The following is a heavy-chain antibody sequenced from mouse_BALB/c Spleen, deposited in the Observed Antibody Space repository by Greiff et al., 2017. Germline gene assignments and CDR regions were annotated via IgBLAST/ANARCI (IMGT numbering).Heavy chain of an antibody. D-gene: IGHD1-1*01. CDR1: GISITTGNYR. CDR3: ARVYYGSLDY. Sequence: EVQLQQSGPGLVKPSQTVSLTCTVTGISITTGNYRWSWIRQFPGNKLEWIGYIYYSGTITYNPSLTSRTTITRDTSKNQFFLEMNSLTAEDTATYYCARVYYGSLDYWGQGTTLTVSS. CDR2: IYYSGTI. J-gene: IGHJ2*01. V-gene: IGHV3-5*02.